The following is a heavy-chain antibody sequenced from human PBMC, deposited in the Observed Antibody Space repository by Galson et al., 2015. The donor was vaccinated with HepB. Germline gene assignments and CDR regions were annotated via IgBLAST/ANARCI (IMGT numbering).Heavy chain of an antibody. V-gene: IGHV1-8*01. CDR1: GYTFTSYD. CDR3: ARGRGSSWGLHDY. Sequence: SVKVSCKASGYTFTSYDINWVRQATGQGLEWMGWTNPNSGNTGYAQKFQGRVTMTRNTSISTAYMELSSLRSEDTAVYYCARGRGSSWGLHDYWGQGTLVTVSS. J-gene: IGHJ4*02. CDR2: TNPNSGNT. D-gene: IGHD6-13*01.